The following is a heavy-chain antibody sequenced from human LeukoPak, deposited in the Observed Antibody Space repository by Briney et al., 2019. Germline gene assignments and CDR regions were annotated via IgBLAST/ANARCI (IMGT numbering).Heavy chain of an antibody. V-gene: IGHV3-74*01. CDR2: INSDGSST. J-gene: IGHJ6*02. CDR1: GFNFSSYW. Sequence: GGSLRLSCAAPGFNFSSYWMHWVRQAPGKGLVWVSRINSDGSSTSYADSVKGRFTISRDNAKNTLYLLMNSLRAEDTAVYYCARGQQSGSYFYYGLDVWGQGTTVTVSS. CDR3: ARGQQSGSYFYYGLDV. D-gene: IGHD1-26*01.